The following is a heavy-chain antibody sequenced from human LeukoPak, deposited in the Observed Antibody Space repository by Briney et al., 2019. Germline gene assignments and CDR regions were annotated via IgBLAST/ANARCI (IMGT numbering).Heavy chain of an antibody. CDR1: GEPFSGYY. V-gene: IGHV4-34*01. J-gene: IGHJ6*03. Sequence: PSETLSLTCGVSGEPFSGYYWSWIRQPPGKGLEWIGDISESGSTNYNPSLKSRVTISVDPSKNQFSLKLTSMTAADTAVYFCVRRRTDSYYYMDV. CDR2: ISESGST. CDR3: VRRRTDSYYYMDV.